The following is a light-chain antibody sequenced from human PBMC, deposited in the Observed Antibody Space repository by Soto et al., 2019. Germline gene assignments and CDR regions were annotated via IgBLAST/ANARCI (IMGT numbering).Light chain of an antibody. CDR2: EVS. CDR3: ISYAGSNLLYV. CDR1: SSDVGGYNY. Sequence: QSALTQPPSASGSPGLSVTISCTGTSSDVGGYNYVSWYQQHPGKAPKLMIYEVSKRPSGVPDRFSGSKSGNTASLTVSGLQAEDEADYYCISYAGSNLLYVFGTGTKVTVL. V-gene: IGLV2-8*01. J-gene: IGLJ1*01.